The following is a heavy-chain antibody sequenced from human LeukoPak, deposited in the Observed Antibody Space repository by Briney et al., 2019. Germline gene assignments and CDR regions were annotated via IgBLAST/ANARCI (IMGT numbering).Heavy chain of an antibody. CDR2: IISIFGIA. CDR1: GGTFSSYA. V-gene: IGHV1-69*10. CDR3: ARSAVDYEGAEYFQH. J-gene: IGHJ1*01. D-gene: IGHD4-17*01. Sequence: SVTVSCKASGGTFSSYAISWVRQAPGQGLEWMGGIISIFGIANYAQKFQGRVTITADKSTSTAYMELSSLRSEDTAVYYCARSAVDYEGAEYFQHWGQGTLVTVSS.